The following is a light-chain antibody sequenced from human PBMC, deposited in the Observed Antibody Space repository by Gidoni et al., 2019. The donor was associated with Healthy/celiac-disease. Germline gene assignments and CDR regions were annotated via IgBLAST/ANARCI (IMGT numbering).Light chain of an antibody. CDR2: AAS. V-gene: IGKV1-39*01. CDR3: QQSYSTPKT. CDR1: QSISSY. J-gene: IGKJ4*01. Sequence: DIKRTKSPSSLSASVGDRVTITCRASQSISSYLNWYQQKPGKAPKLLIYAASSLQSGVPSRFSGSGSGTDFTLTISSLQPEDFATYYCQQSYSTPKTFGGGTKVEIK.